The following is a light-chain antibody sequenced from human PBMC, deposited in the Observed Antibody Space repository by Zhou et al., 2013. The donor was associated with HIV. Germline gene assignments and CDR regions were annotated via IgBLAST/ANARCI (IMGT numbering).Light chain of an antibody. CDR2: GAS. V-gene: IGKV3-15*01. CDR1: QSISTN. CDR3: QQYNDWPPMYT. Sequence: EIVMTQSPATLSVSPGERATLSCRASQSISTNLAWYQQKSGQPPRLLIYGASRRASGIPATFSGSGSGTEFTLTISSIQSEDFAVYYCQQYNDWPPMYTFGQGTKLEIK. J-gene: IGKJ2*01.